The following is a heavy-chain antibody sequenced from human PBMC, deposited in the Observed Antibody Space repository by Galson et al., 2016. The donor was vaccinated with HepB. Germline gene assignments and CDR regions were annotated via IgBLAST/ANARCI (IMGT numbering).Heavy chain of an antibody. Sequence: SLRLSCAASGFTLSSYWMSWVRQAPGKGLEWVATINQDGSQKSYVGSVRGRFTISRDIAKSSLDLQMNSLRAEDTAMYYCARRGGGDSSGWFAVYGYWGQGTLVTVSS. CDR2: INQDGSQK. CDR1: GFTLSSYW. CDR3: ARRGGGDSSGWFAVYGY. D-gene: IGHD6-19*01. V-gene: IGHV3-7*01. J-gene: IGHJ4*02.